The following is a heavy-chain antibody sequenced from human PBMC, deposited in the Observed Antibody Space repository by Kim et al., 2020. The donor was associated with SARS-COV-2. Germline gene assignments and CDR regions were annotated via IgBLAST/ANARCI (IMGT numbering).Heavy chain of an antibody. V-gene: IGHV3-7*03. CDR2: IKPDDSQK. D-gene: IGHD3-10*01. CDR3: ARDYYGSGMTHAMDV. J-gene: IGHJ6*02. Sequence: GGSLRLSCAASGFTFSNYWMSWVRQTPGKGLEWVANIKPDDSQKYYVDSVKGRFTISRDNAKNSLYLQMNSLRAEDTAVYYCARDYYGSGMTHAMDVWGQGTTGTVSS. CDR1: GFTFSNYW.